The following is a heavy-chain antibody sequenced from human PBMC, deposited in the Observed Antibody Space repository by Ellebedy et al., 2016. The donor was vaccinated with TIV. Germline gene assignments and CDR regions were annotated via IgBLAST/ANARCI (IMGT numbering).Heavy chain of an antibody. D-gene: IGHD2-2*01. CDR3: AKKVAPATATYGMDV. CDR2: ITESGGNT. CDR1: GLTFSSHA. Sequence: GESLKISCAASGLTFSSHAMSWVRQAPGKGLEWVSSITESGGNTYYADSVKGRFTISSDNSKNTLYLQMNSLRAEDTAVYYCAKKVAPATATYGMDVWGQGTTVTVS. J-gene: IGHJ6*02. V-gene: IGHV3-23*01.